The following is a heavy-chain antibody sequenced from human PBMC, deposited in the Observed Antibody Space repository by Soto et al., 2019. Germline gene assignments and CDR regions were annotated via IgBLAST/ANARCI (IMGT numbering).Heavy chain of an antibody. CDR1: GGSISSGGYY. J-gene: IGHJ4*02. D-gene: IGHD3-10*01. CDR3: ARGLSYGSGSYYADLGRGDYFDY. V-gene: IGHV4-31*03. CDR2: IYYSGST. Sequence: SETLSLTCTVSGGSISSGGYYWSWIRQHPGKGLEWIGYIYYSGSTYYNPSLKSRVTISVDTSKNQFSLKLSSVTAADTAVYYCARGLSYGSGSYYADLGRGDYFDYWGQGTLVTVSS.